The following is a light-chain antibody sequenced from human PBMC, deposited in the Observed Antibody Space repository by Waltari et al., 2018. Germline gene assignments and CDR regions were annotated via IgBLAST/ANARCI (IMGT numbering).Light chain of an antibody. CDR3: QSYDSSLSGVV. J-gene: IGLJ2*01. CDR1: STHIGAGYD. V-gene: IGLV1-40*01. CDR2: DNS. Sequence: QSVLTQPPSVSGAPGQRVTISCNGRSTHIGAGYDVHWYQQLPGTAPKLLMYDNSTRPSGVPDRFSGSKSGTAASLAITGLQAEDEADYYCQSYDSSLSGVVFGGGTKLTVL.